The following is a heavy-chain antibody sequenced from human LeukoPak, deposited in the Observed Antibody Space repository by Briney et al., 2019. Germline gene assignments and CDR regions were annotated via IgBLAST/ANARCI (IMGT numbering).Heavy chain of an antibody. Sequence: SETLSLTCAVYGGTFIRYYWSWIRQPPGKGLEWIGEINQSGSTNYNPSLKSRVTISVDKSKNQFSLQLSYVTAADTAVYYCARSKEGIVGASWIGYWGQGTLVTVSS. CDR2: INQSGST. V-gene: IGHV4-34*01. CDR1: GGTFIRYY. D-gene: IGHD1-26*01. CDR3: ARSKEGIVGASWIGY. J-gene: IGHJ4*02.